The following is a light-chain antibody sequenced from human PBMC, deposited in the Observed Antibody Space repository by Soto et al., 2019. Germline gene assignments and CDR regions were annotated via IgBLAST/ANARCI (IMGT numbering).Light chain of an antibody. CDR3: RSYTSSNTLV. J-gene: IGLJ2*01. V-gene: IGLV2-14*03. Sequence: QSVLTQPASVSGSPGQSITISCTGTSSDVGGYNYVSWYQQYIGKAPKLMIYDVSNRPSGVSNRFSGSKSGNTASLTISGLQAEDEADYYCRSYTSSNTLVFGGGTKVTVL. CDR2: DVS. CDR1: SSDVGGYNY.